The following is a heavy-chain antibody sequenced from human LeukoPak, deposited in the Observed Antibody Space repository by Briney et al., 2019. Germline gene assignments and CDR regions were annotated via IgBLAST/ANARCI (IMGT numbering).Heavy chain of an antibody. CDR2: ISSSGSTK. J-gene: IGHJ4*02. CDR3: AKDVVRDGYNYFDS. V-gene: IGHV3-48*01. D-gene: IGHD5-24*01. Sequence: SGGSLRLSCAASGFTFSTYNMNWVRQAPGKGLEWVSYISSSGSTKYYADSVKGRFTISRDNSKNTLYLQMNSLRAEDTAVYYCAKDVVRDGYNYFDSWGQGTLVTVSS. CDR1: GFTFSTYN.